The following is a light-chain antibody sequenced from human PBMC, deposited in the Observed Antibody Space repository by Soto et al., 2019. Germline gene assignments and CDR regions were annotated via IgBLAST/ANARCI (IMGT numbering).Light chain of an antibody. CDR3: QQRSNWPPGVT. CDR1: QSVSSY. V-gene: IGKV3-11*01. CDR2: DAS. J-gene: IGKJ2*01. Sequence: EIVLTQSPATLSLSPGERATLSCRASQSVSSYLAWYHQKPGQAPSLLIYDASNRATGIPARFSGRGSGTEVTLTISNLGPEDFAVHSCQQRSNWPPGVTVGQGTKLEIK.